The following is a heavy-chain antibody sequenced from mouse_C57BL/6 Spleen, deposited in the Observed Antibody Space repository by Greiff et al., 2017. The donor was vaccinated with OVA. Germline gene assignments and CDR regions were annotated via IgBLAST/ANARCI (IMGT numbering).Heavy chain of an antibody. Sequence: QVQLQQPGAELVRPGSSVKLSCKASGYTFTSYWMHWVKQRPIQGLEWIGNIDPSDSETHYNQKFKDKATLTVDKSSSTAYMQLSSLTSEDSAVYYCARKVYDGYYGFAYWGQGTLVTVSA. V-gene: IGHV1-52*01. J-gene: IGHJ3*01. D-gene: IGHD2-3*01. CDR2: IDPSDSET. CDR3: ARKVYDGYYGFAY. CDR1: GYTFTSYW.